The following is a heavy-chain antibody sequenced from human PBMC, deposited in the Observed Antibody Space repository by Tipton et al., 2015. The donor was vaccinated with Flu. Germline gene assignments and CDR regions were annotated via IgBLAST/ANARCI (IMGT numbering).Heavy chain of an antibody. CDR3: ARDVIRYYYMDV. J-gene: IGHJ6*03. Sequence: SLRLSCAASGFTFNHFGIHWVRQAPGKGLEWVANINQDGSVKYFVDSVKGRFTISRDNARNSLYLQMNSLRAEDTAVYYCARDVIRYYYMDVWGKGTTVTVSS. CDR2: INQDGSVK. CDR1: GFTFNHFG. D-gene: IGHD2/OR15-2a*01. V-gene: IGHV3-7*01.